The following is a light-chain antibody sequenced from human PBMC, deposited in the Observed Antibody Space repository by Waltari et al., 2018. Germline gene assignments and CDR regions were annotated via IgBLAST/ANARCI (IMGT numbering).Light chain of an antibody. CDR3: QQYYTTPLT. CDR2: WAS. V-gene: IGKV4-1*01. J-gene: IGKJ4*01. CDR1: QSVLYSSNNRNY. Sequence: EIVMTQSPDSLAVSLGERATINRKSSQSVLYSSNNRNYLTWYQQKPGQPPKLLIYWASIRESGVPDRFSGSGSGTDFTLTISSLQAEDVAVYYCQQYYTTPLTFGGGTKVEIK.